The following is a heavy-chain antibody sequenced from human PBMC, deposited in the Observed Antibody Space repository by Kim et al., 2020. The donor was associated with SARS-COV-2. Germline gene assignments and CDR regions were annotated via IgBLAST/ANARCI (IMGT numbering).Heavy chain of an antibody. J-gene: IGHJ3*01. V-gene: IGHV4-59*01. D-gene: IGHD3-22*01. Sequence: SETLSLTCTVSGVSISSYYWSWIRQPPGKGLEWIRYIYNSGSTHYNPSLKSRVTISIDTSKNKFSLKLSTVTAEDTAVYYCARWFLGSGCALVVLGQGTKVTHSS. CDR1: GVSISSYY. CDR2: IYNSGST. CDR3: ARWFLGSGCALVV.